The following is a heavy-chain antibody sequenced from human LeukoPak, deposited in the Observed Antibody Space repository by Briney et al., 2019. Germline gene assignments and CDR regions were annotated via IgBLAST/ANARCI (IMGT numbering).Heavy chain of an antibody. CDR1: GGSISSSSYY. D-gene: IGHD6-19*01. V-gene: IGHV4-39*01. Sequence: PSETLSLTCTVSGGSISSSSYYWGWIRQPPGKGLEWIGSIYYSGSTYYNPSLESRVTISVDTSKNQFSLKLSSVTAADTAVYYCARHSVGGSGWYLTRYYFDYWGQGTLVAVSS. CDR2: IYYSGST. J-gene: IGHJ4*02. CDR3: ARHSVGGSGWYLTRYYFDY.